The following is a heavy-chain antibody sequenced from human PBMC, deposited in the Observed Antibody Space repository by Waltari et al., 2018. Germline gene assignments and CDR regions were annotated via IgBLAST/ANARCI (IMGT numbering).Heavy chain of an antibody. CDR2: VDPEDGET. D-gene: IGHD3-10*01. J-gene: IGHJ4*02. Sequence: QVQLVQSGAEVKKPGASVKVSCKVSGYTLTELSMHWVRQAPGKGFEWMGGVDPEDGETIYAQKCQGRVTMTEETSTDTAYMELSSLISEDTAGYYCATGSYGWIDYWGQGTLVTVSS. V-gene: IGHV1-24*01. CDR1: GYTLTELS. CDR3: ATGSYGWIDY.